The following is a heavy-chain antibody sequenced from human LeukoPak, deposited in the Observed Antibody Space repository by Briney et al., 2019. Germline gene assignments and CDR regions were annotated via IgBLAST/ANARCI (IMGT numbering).Heavy chain of an antibody. Sequence: ASVKVSCKASGYTFTGYYMHWVRQAPGQGLEWMGWISPTSGGTNYAQKFQGRVTMTRDTSVSTAYMELSRLRSDDTAVYYCAREAYASGSFRTDYYYMDVWGKGTTVTISS. J-gene: IGHJ6*03. CDR2: ISPTSGGT. D-gene: IGHD3-10*01. CDR1: GYTFTGYY. V-gene: IGHV1-2*02. CDR3: AREAYASGSFRTDYYYMDV.